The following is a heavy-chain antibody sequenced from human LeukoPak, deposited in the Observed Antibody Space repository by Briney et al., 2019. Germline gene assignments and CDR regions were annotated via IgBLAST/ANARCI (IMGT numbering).Heavy chain of an antibody. CDR2: ITGSGGFT. J-gene: IGHJ4*02. CDR1: GFPFSTYA. V-gene: IGHV3-23*01. Sequence: GGSLRLSCAASGFPFSTYAMNWVRQAPGKGLEWVSVITGSGGFTQYADSVKGRFTISRDNAKNSLYLQMNSLRAEDTAVYYCARDRGDYWGQGTLVTVSS. CDR3: ARDRGDY.